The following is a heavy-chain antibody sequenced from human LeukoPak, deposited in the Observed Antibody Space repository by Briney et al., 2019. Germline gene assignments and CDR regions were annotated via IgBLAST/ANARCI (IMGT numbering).Heavy chain of an antibody. J-gene: IGHJ4*02. Sequence: PGGSLRLSCAASGFTFSSYWMSWVRQAPGKGLEWVSAISGSGGSTYYADSVKGRFTISRDNSKNTLYLQMNSLRAEDTAVYYCAKDLVGATPAATFDYWGQGTLVTVSS. D-gene: IGHD1-26*01. V-gene: IGHV3-23*01. CDR1: GFTFSSYW. CDR3: AKDLVGATPAATFDY. CDR2: ISGSGGST.